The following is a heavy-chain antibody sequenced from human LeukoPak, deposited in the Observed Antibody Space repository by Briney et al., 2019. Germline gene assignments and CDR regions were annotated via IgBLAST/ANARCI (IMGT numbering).Heavy chain of an antibody. J-gene: IGHJ3*02. CDR2: IYYSWST. CDR3: ARLFPSYDYVWGSYRIIAFDI. D-gene: IGHD3-16*02. Sequence: SATLSLSCTLSGGFISNYYCSWIRQPPEKGLEWIGYIYYSWSTNYSPSLKSRVTISEDTSKNQFSLKLSTVTAADTAVYYCARLFPSYDYVWGSYRIIAFDIWGQGIMVTVSS. CDR1: GGFISNYY. V-gene: IGHV4-59*08.